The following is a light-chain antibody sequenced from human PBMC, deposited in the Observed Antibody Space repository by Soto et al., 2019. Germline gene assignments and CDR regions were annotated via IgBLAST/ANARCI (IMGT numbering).Light chain of an antibody. Sequence: DIQMTQSPSSLSASVGDRVTITCRASQGIRNYLAWYQQKPGKVPKLLIYVASTLQSGVPSRFSGSGSGTDFTLTISSLQPEDVGTYYCQKFDHAPRTFGQGTMVEIK. J-gene: IGKJ1*01. V-gene: IGKV1-27*01. CDR3: QKFDHAPRT. CDR1: QGIRNY. CDR2: VAS.